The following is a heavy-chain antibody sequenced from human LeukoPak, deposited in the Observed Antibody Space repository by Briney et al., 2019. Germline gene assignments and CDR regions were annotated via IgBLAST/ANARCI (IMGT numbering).Heavy chain of an antibody. CDR2: IYTSGST. J-gene: IGHJ6*03. D-gene: IGHD2/OR15-2a*01. Sequence: SQTLSLTCTVSGGSISSGSYYWSWIRQPAGKGLEWIGRIYTSGSTNYNPSLKSRVTISVDTSKNQFSLKLSSVTAADTAIYYCARDRPVSLSYYMDVWGKGTTVTISS. CDR1: GGSISSGSYY. CDR3: ARDRPVSLSYYMDV. V-gene: IGHV4-61*02.